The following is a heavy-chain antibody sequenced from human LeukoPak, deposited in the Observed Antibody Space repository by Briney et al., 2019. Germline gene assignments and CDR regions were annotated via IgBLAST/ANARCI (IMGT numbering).Heavy chain of an antibody. J-gene: IGHJ4*02. D-gene: IGHD3-22*01. CDR2: IYYSGST. CDR1: GGSISSGGYY. Sequence: PSETLSLTCTVSGGSISSGGYYWSWIRQHPGKGLEWIGYIYYSGSTYYNPSLKSRVTISVDTSKNQFSLKLSSVTAADTAVYYCARAPVDYYDSSGYYFGHFDYWGQGTLVTVSS. V-gene: IGHV4-31*03. CDR3: ARAPVDYYDSSGYYFGHFDY.